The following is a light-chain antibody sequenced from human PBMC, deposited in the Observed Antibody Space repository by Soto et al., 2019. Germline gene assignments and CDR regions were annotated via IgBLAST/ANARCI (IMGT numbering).Light chain of an antibody. CDR1: QSLTNIY. CDR3: QQYGTSEII. CDR2: DTS. Sequence: DIVLTQSPDTLSLSPGNRATLSCRASQSLTNIYIAWYQVKPVQAPRLLIYDTSGRATGIPDRFSGSGSGTDFTLTITRLEPEDFAVFYCQQYGTSEIIFGQGTRLEI. J-gene: IGKJ5*01. V-gene: IGKV3-20*01.